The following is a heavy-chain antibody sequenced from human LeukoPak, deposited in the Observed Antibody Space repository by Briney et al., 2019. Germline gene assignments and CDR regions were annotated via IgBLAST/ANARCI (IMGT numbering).Heavy chain of an antibody. CDR1: RFTFSSYA. V-gene: IGHV3-30*04. CDR3: ARFGRWDLEWLSAYYYGMDV. J-gene: IGHJ6*02. Sequence: GRSLRLSCAASRFTFSSYAMHWVRQAPGKGLEWVAVISYDGKNKYYADSVKGRFTISRDNSKNTLYLQMNSLRAEDTAVYYCARFGRWDLEWLSAYYYGMDVWGQGTTVTVSS. D-gene: IGHD3-3*01. CDR2: ISYDGKNK.